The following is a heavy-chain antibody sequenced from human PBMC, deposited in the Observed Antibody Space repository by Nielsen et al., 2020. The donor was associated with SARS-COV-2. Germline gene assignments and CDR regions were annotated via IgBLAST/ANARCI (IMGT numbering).Heavy chain of an antibody. V-gene: IGHV5-10-1*04. CDR1: GYSFTSYW. Sequence: GESLKISCKGSGYSFTSYWISWVRQMPGKGLEWMGRIDPSDSYTNYSPSFQGQVTISADKSISTAYLQWSSLKASDTAMYYCARQSPAASYYYYGMDVWGQGTTVTVSS. J-gene: IGHJ6*02. CDR2: IDPSDSYT. CDR3: ARQSPAASYYYYGMDV. D-gene: IGHD2-2*01.